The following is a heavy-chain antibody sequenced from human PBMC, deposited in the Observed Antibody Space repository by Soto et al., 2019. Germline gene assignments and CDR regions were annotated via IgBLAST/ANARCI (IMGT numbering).Heavy chain of an antibody. Sequence: PGGSLRLSCAASGFTFDDYGMSWVRQAPGKGLEWVSGINWNGGSTGYADSVKGRFTISRDNAKNSLYLQMNSLRAEDTALYYCARVWSYSSGWSNVYGMDCWGQETKVT. D-gene: IGHD6-19*01. V-gene: IGHV3-20*04. CDR2: INWNGGST. CDR3: ARVWSYSSGWSNVYGMDC. CDR1: GFTFDDYG. J-gene: IGHJ6*02.